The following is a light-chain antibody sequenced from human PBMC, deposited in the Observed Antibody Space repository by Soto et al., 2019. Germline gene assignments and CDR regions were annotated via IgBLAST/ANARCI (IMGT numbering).Light chain of an antibody. CDR2: EVV. CDR3: KSYAGSNTYV. V-gene: IGLV2-8*01. Sequence: QSMLTHPPSASRSPGHPVTISFTGTKSYIGVYDFFSWYQHHPGKAPRLIIYEVVQRPSGVPDRFSGSKSGKTASLTVSGLQAADEADYFCKSYAGSNTYVFGSGTKVTV. J-gene: IGLJ1*01. CDR1: KSYIGVYDF.